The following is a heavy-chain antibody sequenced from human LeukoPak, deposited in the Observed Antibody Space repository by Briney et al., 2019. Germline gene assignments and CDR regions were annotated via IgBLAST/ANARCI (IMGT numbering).Heavy chain of an antibody. CDR3: ARGSVALRGYSGYAPFDY. J-gene: IGHJ4*02. CDR1: GFTFSSYW. D-gene: IGHD5-12*01. Sequence: PGGSLRLSCAASGFTFSSYWMSWVRQAPGKGLEWVANIKQDGSEKYYVDSVKGRFTISRDNAKNSLYLQMNSLRAEDTAVYYCARGSVALRGYSGYAPFDYWGQGTLVTVSS. V-gene: IGHV3-7*01. CDR2: IKQDGSEK.